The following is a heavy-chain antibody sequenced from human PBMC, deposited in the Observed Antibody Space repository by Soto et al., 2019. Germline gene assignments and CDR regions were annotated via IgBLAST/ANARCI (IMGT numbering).Heavy chain of an antibody. CDR2: ISYDGSNK. V-gene: IGHV3-30-3*01. J-gene: IGHJ4*02. Sequence: VQLVESGGGVVQPGRSLRLSCAASGFTFSSYAMHWVRQAPGKGLEWVAVISYDGSNKYYADSVKGRFTISRDNSKNTLYLQMNSLRAEDTAVYYCATPRSGPFDYWGQGTLVTVSS. CDR3: ATPRSGPFDY. D-gene: IGHD5-12*01. CDR1: GFTFSSYA.